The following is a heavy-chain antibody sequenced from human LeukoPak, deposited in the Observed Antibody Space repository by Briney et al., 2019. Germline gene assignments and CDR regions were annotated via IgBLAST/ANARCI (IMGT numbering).Heavy chain of an antibody. CDR3: AKIYGDYANFDY. CDR2: ISYDGSNK. CDR1: GFTFSSYG. D-gene: IGHD4-17*01. Sequence: GGSLRLSCAASGFTFSSYGMHWVRQAPGKGLEWVAVISYDGSNKYYADSVKGRFTISRDNSKNTLYLQMNGLRAEDTAVYYCAKIYGDYANFDYWGQGTLVTVSS. V-gene: IGHV3-30*18. J-gene: IGHJ4*02.